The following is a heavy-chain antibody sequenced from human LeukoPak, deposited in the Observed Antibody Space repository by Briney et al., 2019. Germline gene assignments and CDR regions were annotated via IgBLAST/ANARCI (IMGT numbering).Heavy chain of an antibody. CDR2: ISGSGGST. CDR1: GFTFSSYA. CDR3: ARAYGSGSYYMDV. J-gene: IGHJ6*03. V-gene: IGHV3-23*01. Sequence: GGSLRLSCAASGFTFSSYAMSWVRQAPGKGLEWVSAISGSGGSTYYADSVKGRFTISRDNAKNSLYLQMNSLRAEDTALYYCARAYGSGSYYMDVWGKGTTVTVSS. D-gene: IGHD3-10*01.